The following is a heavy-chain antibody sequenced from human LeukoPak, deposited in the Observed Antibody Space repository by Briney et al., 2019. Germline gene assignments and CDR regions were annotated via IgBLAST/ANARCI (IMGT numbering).Heavy chain of an antibody. J-gene: IGHJ4*02. Sequence: GGSLRLSCAASGFTFSSYSMNWVRQAPGKGLEWVGRSRSKANSYTPEYAASVKGRFTISRDDSKNSLYLQMNSLKTEDTAMYYCARVDVLIDYWGQGTLVTVSS. CDR1: GFTFSSYS. CDR2: SRSKANSYTP. D-gene: IGHD2-8*01. CDR3: ARVDVLIDY. V-gene: IGHV3-72*01.